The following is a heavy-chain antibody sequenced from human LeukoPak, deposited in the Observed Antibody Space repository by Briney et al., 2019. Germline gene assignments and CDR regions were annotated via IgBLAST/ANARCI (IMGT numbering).Heavy chain of an antibody. CDR3: ARDRCIAVAGPGVTCYNWFDP. V-gene: IGHV1-69*06. Sequence: ASVKVSCKASGGTFSIYAISWVRQAPGQGLEWKGGIIPIFGTANYAQKFQGRVTITADKSTSTAYMELSSLRSDDTAVYYCARDRCIAVAGPGVTCYNWFDPWGQGTLVTVSS. CDR1: GGTFSIYA. D-gene: IGHD6-19*01. CDR2: IIPIFGTA. J-gene: IGHJ5*02.